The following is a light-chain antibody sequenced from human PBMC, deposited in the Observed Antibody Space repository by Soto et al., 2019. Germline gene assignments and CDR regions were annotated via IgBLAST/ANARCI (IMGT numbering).Light chain of an antibody. CDR3: QQSYRTPHT. CDR2: AAS. CDR1: QGVSAY. Sequence: DIQMTQSPSSLSASVGDRVTITCRASQGVSAYLIWYQQRQGRAPKLLIYAASNVLSGVPSRFSGSGSGTNFTLTINSLQPEDLATYYCQQSYRTPHTFGQATKLETK. J-gene: IGKJ2*01. V-gene: IGKV1-39*01.